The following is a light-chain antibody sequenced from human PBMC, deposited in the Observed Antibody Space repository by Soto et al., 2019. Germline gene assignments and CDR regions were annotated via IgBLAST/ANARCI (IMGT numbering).Light chain of an antibody. CDR1: QSVSSY. CDR3: QQRGGD. Sequence: EIVLTQSPATLSLSPGERATLSCRASQSVSSYLAWYQQKPGQAPRLLIYDASNRATGIPARFSGSGSGTDFTLTSSSLEPEEFEVYYCQQRGGDFGQGTKLEIK. J-gene: IGKJ2*01. V-gene: IGKV3-11*01. CDR2: DAS.